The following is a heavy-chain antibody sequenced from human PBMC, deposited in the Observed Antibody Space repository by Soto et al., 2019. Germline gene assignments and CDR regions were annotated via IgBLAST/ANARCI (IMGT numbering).Heavy chain of an antibody. D-gene: IGHD3-3*01. CDR1: GYTFTSYG. J-gene: IGHJ6*02. CDR3: ARYYDFWSGYLYYYGMDV. Sequence: ASVKVSCKASGYTFTSYGISWVRQAPGQGLEWMGWISAYNGNTNYAQKLQGRVTMTTDTSTSTAYMGLRSLRSDDTAVYYCARYYDFWSGYLYYYGMDVWGQGTTVTVSS. V-gene: IGHV1-18*01. CDR2: ISAYNGNT.